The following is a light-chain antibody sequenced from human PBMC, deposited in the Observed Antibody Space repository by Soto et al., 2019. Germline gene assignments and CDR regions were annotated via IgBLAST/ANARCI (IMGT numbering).Light chain of an antibody. CDR2: GAS. CDR1: QSVSSSS. Sequence: EIVLTQSPGTLSLSPGERATLSCRASQSVSSSSLAWYQQKPGQAPRLLIFGASLRATGIPDRFSGSGSGADFTLTISGLDPEDFSLYYCQQYSSSPWTFGRGTKVEIK. CDR3: QQYSSSPWT. J-gene: IGKJ1*01. V-gene: IGKV3-20*01.